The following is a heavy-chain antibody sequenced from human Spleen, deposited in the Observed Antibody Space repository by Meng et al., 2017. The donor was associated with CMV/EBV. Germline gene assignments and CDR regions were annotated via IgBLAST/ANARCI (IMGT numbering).Heavy chain of an antibody. CDR2: ISAYNGNT. Sequence: SGYTFNSYGISWVRQAPGQGLEWMGWISAYNGNTNYAQKFQDRVTMTTDTTTHTAYMELRNLRSDDTAVFYCARDSPYSSYGSGLEFWGQGTLVTVSS. CDR3: ARDSPYSSYGSGLEF. D-gene: IGHD3-10*01. J-gene: IGHJ1*01. V-gene: IGHV1-18*01. CDR1: GYTFNSYG.